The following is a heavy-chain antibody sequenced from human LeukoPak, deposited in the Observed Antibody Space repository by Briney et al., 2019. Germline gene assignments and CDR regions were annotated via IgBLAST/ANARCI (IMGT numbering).Heavy chain of an antibody. CDR3: AKDGEGDY. D-gene: IGHD2-21*01. CDR1: GFTSSSYD. V-gene: IGHV3-23*01. CDR2: ISSSGDRT. J-gene: IGHJ4*02. Sequence: GGSLRLSCAASGFTSSSYDMAWVRQAPGKGLEWVSSISSSGDRTYYADSVKGRFTISRDNSRNTLYLQMTSLRAEDTAVYYCAKDGEGDYWGQGTLVTVSS.